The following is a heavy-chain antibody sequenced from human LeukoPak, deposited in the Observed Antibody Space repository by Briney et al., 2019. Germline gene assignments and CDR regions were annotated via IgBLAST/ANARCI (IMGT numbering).Heavy chain of an antibody. V-gene: IGHV3-7*01. CDR1: GFTFSSYW. Sequence: GGSLRLSCAASGFTFSSYWMSWVRQAPGKGLEWVANIKQDGSEKYYVDSVKGRFTISRDNAKNSLYLQMNSLRAEDTAVYYCAKYALREIFFGDFWGQGTLVAVSS. J-gene: IGHJ4*02. CDR2: IKQDGSEK. CDR3: AKYALREIFFGDF. D-gene: IGHD3-3*01.